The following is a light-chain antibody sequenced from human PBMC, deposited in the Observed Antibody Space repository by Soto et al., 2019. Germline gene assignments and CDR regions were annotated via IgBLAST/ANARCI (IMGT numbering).Light chain of an antibody. CDR1: QSVSSY. V-gene: IGKV3-11*01. Sequence: PGDRATLSCRASQSVSSYLAWYQQKPGQAPRLLIYDASNRATGIPARFSGSGSGTDFTLTITSLEPEGFAVYYCQQRSNWPSTFGGGTKVEIK. CDR2: DAS. CDR3: QQRSNWPST. J-gene: IGKJ4*01.